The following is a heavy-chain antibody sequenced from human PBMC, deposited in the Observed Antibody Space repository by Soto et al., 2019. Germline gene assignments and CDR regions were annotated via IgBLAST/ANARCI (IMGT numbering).Heavy chain of an antibody. V-gene: IGHV4-31*03. CDR1: GGSISSAGSY. J-gene: IGHJ4*02. CDR2: IHHSGST. D-gene: IGHD3-22*01. Sequence: PSETLSLTCTVSGGSISSAGSYWTWIRQRPGKGLEWVGFIHHSGSTFYIPSLKSRLTISVDTSKNQFSLRLSSVTAADTAVYYCARDGGHSESSGYHPSPFDSWGQGTLVTVSS. CDR3: ARDGGHSESSGYHPSPFDS.